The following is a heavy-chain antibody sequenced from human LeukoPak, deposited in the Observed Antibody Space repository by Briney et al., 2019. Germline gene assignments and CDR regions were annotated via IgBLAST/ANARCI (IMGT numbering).Heavy chain of an antibody. Sequence: PGGSLRLSCAASGFTVSSNYMSWVRQAPGKGLEWVSVIYSGGSTYYADSVKGRFTISRDNSKNTLYLQMNSLRAEDTAVYYCAREWVTVSRSGYYGMDVWGQGTTVTVSS. V-gene: IGHV3-53*01. D-gene: IGHD4-17*01. CDR3: AREWVTVSRSGYYGMDV. CDR2: IYSGGST. J-gene: IGHJ6*02. CDR1: GFTVSSNY.